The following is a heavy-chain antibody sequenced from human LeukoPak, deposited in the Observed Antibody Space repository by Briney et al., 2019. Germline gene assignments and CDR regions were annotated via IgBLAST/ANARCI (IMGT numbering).Heavy chain of an antibody. D-gene: IGHD6-6*01. CDR2: IYSGGST. J-gene: IGHJ4*02. Sequence: GGSLGLSCAASGFTVSSNYMSWVRQAPGKGLEWVSVIYSGGSTYYADSVKGRFTISRDNSKNTLYLQMNSLRAEDTAVYYCARHEYSSSSGDYWGQGTLVTVSS. CDR1: GFTVSSNY. V-gene: IGHV3-53*01. CDR3: ARHEYSSSSGDY.